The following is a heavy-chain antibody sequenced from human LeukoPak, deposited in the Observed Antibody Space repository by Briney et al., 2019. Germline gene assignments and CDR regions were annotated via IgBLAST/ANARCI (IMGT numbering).Heavy chain of an antibody. V-gene: IGHV3-23*01. CDR2: INVGGDYT. CDR3: ASTGQLNY. J-gene: IGHJ4*02. Sequence: GGSLRLSCAASGFTFSNYSMNWVRQAPGKGLEWVSTINVGGDYTYSADSVKGRFTIFRDNSKNTLYLQVSSLTAEDTAVYYCASTGQLNYWGQGTLVTVSS. D-gene: IGHD6-13*01. CDR1: GFTFSNYS.